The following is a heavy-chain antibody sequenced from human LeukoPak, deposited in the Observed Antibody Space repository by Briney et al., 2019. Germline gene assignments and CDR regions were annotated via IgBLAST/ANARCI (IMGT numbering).Heavy chain of an antibody. D-gene: IGHD1-26*01. CDR3: ARGVGATTHYFHY. J-gene: IGHJ4*02. V-gene: IGHV3-21*01. CDR1: GFTFSGFT. CDR2: ISSSSTYI. Sequence: GGSLRLSCAASGFTFSGFTMDWVRQAPGKGLEWVSSISSSSTYIYYADSVKGRFTISRDNAKNSLYLQMNSLRAEDTAVYYCARGVGATTHYFHYWGQGTLVTVSS.